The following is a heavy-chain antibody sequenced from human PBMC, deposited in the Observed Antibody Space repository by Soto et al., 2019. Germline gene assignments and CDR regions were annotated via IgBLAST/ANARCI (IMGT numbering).Heavy chain of an antibody. J-gene: IGHJ4*02. D-gene: IGHD5-12*01. Sequence: PGGSLILSCAASGFTFSSYAMSWVRQAPGKGLEWVSAISGSGGSTYYADSVKGRFTISRDNSKNTLYLQMNSLRAEDTAVYYCAKGRLGPWRPPTLDYWGQGTLVTVSS. CDR1: GFTFSSYA. CDR2: ISGSGGST. V-gene: IGHV3-23*01. CDR3: AKGRLGPWRPPTLDY.